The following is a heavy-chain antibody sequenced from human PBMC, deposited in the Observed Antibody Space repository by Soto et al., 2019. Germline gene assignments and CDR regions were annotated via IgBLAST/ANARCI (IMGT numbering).Heavy chain of an antibody. CDR1: GGSFSGYY. D-gene: IGHD4-4*01. J-gene: IGHJ6*02. CDR3: ARWATVTTYYYGMDV. CDR2: INHSGST. Sequence: QVQLQQWGAGLLKPSATLSLTCAVCGGSFSGYYWSWIRQPPGKGLEWIGEINHSGSTNYNPSLKSRVNISVDTSKNQFSLKLSSVTAADTAVYYCARWATVTTYYYGMDVWGQGTTVTVS. V-gene: IGHV4-34*01.